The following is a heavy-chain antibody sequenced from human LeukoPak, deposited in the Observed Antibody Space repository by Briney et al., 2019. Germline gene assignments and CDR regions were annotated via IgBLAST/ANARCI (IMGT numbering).Heavy chain of an antibody. J-gene: IGHJ2*01. CDR2: IYSGGST. CDR1: GFTVSSNY. CDR3: ARAVPDDCSSTSCYLQARDLWYFDL. V-gene: IGHV3-53*01. D-gene: IGHD2-2*01. Sequence: GGSLRLSCAVYGFTVSSNYMSWVRQAPGKGLEWVSVIYSGGSTYHADSVKGRFTISRDNSKNTLYLQMNSLRAEDTAVYYCARAVPDDCSSTSCYLQARDLWYFDLWGRGTLVTVSS.